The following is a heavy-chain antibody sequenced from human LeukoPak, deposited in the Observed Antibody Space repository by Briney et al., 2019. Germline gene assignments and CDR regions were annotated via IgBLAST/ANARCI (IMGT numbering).Heavy chain of an antibody. CDR2: INHSGST. D-gene: IGHD4-17*01. V-gene: IGHV4-34*01. J-gene: IGHJ5*02. CDR1: GGSFSGYY. CDR3: ARVGYGDYGGWFDP. Sequence: PSETLSLTCAVYGGSFSGYYWSWIRQPPGKGLEWIGEINHSGSTNYNPSLKSRVTISVDTSKNQFSLKLSSVTAADTAVYYCARVGYGDYGGWFDPWGQGTLVTVSS.